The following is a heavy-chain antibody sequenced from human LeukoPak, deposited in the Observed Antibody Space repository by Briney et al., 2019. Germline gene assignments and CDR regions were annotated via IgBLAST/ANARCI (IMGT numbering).Heavy chain of an antibody. CDR1: GFNFGIYG. CDR2: MWDDGTNE. D-gene: IGHD6-6*01. V-gene: IGHV3-33*01. J-gene: IGHJ4*02. CDR3: ARVDAALDY. Sequence: GGSLRLSCTASGFNFGIYGMHWVRQAPGKGLEWVAVMWDDGTNEYYVESVKGRFTISRDNGKRTLYLQMNSLRVEDTAVYYCARVDAALDYWGQGTLVTVSS.